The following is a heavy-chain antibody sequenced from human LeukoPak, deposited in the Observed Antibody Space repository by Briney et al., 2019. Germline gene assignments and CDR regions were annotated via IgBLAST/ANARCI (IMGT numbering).Heavy chain of an antibody. CDR2: IYYSGST. CDR1: GGSISSYY. V-gene: IGHV4-59*01. D-gene: IGHD3-3*01. J-gene: IGHJ5*02. Sequence: SETLSLTCTVSGGSISSYYWSWIRQPPGKGLEWIGYIYYSGSTNYNPSLKSRVTISVDTSKNQFSPKLSSVTAADTAVYYCAREITNRLLYYDFWSGYYTRWFDPWGQGTLVTVSS. CDR3: AREITNRLLYYDFWSGYYTRWFDP.